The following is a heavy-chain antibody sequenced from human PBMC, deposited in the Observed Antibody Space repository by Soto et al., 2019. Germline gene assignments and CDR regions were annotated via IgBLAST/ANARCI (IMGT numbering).Heavy chain of an antibody. V-gene: IGHV3-21*01. CDR2: ISSSSSYI. D-gene: IGHD3-22*01. Sequence: EVQLVESGGGLVKPGGSLRLSCAASGFTFSSYSMNWVRQAPGKGLEWVSSISSSSSYIYYADSVKGRFTISRDNAKNSLYLQMISLRAEYTAVYYCASHPRDSSGYWYYFDYWGQGTLVTVSS. CDR3: ASHPRDSSGYWYYFDY. J-gene: IGHJ4*02. CDR1: GFTFSSYS.